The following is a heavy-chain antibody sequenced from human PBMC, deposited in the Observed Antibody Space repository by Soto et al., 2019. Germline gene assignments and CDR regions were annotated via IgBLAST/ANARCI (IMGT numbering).Heavy chain of an antibody. CDR1: GYSFTSYW. CDR3: ARQPDIVVVPAATGGYYYYGMDV. Sequence: GESLKISCKGSGYSFTSYWISWVRQMPGKGLEWMGRIDPSDSYTNYSPSFQGHVTISADKSISTAYLQWSSLKASDTAMYYCARQPDIVVVPAATGGYYYYGMDVWGQGTTVTVSS. J-gene: IGHJ6*02. CDR2: IDPSDSYT. D-gene: IGHD2-2*01. V-gene: IGHV5-10-1*01.